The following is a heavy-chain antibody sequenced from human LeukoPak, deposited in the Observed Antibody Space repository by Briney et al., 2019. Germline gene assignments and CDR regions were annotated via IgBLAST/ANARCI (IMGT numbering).Heavy chain of an antibody. CDR3: ARRGDTAVISDY. CDR1: GYSFSNYW. V-gene: IGHV5-51*01. D-gene: IGHD5-18*01. J-gene: IGHJ4*02. Sequence: GESLKISCKGSGYSFSNYWIAWVRQMPGKGLEWLGIIYPGDSDTRYSPSFQGQVTISADKSISTAYLQWSSLKASDTAMYYCARRGDTAVISDYWGQGTLVTVSS. CDR2: IYPGDSDT.